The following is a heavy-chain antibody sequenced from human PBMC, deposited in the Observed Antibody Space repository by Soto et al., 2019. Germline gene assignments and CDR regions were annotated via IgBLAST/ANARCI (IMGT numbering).Heavy chain of an antibody. CDR3: ARDERDYDSSGYYYWFDP. J-gene: IGHJ5*02. CDR2: IYPSGST. Sequence: PSETLSLTCAVSGGSISSGGYSWSWIRQPPGKGLEWIGYIYPSGSTYYNPSLKSRVTISVDRSKNQFSLKLSSVTAADTAVYYCARDERDYDSSGYYYWFDPWGQGTLVTVSS. V-gene: IGHV4-30-2*01. CDR1: GGSISSGGYS. D-gene: IGHD3-22*01.